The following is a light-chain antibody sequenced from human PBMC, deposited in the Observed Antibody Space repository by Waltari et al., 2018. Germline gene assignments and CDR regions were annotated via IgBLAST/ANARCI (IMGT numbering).Light chain of an antibody. J-gene: IGKJ2*01. CDR3: QHYSSYPYT. V-gene: IGKV1-5*03. Sequence: EIQLTQSPSTLSASVGDRVTITRRDSQSVSHWLAWYQEQPGKAPNLLIYKASGLENGVPASFSGSGSETEFSLTISGLQPDDFATYYCQHYSSYPYTFGQGTRLEIK. CDR2: KAS. CDR1: QSVSHW.